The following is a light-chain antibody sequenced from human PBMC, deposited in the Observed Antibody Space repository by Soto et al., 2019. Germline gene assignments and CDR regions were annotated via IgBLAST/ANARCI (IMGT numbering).Light chain of an antibody. CDR1: QGIAGW. J-gene: IGKJ4*01. V-gene: IGKV1-12*02. CDR3: QQSNSFPFT. CDR2: TSS. Sequence: DLQMTQSPSSVSASIGDRVTITCRASQGIAGWLAWYQQKPGKAPKLLIYTSSRLESGVPSRFSGSGSGTDFTLTISSLEPEDFATYYCQQSNSFPFTFGGGTRVEIK.